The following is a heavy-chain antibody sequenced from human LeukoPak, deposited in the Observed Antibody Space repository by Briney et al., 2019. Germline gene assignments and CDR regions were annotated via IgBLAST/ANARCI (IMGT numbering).Heavy chain of an antibody. CDR1: GFTFSSYT. CDR2: ISSSSSTI. V-gene: IGHV3-48*04. CDR3: ASSWGSAIDF. Sequence: GGSLSLSCAASGFTFSSYTMQWVRQAPGKGLEGLSYISSSSSTIYYADSVKGRFTISRDNAKNSLYLQMNSLRAEDTAVYYCASSWGSAIDFWGQGTLVTVSS. D-gene: IGHD3-16*01. J-gene: IGHJ4*02.